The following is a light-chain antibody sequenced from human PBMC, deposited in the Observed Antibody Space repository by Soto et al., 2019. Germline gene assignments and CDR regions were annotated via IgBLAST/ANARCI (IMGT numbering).Light chain of an antibody. CDR3: QQYGTLPWT. Sequence: EIVLTQSPDTLSLSPGERATLSCRASQSVSNRYLAWYQQKRGQAPRLLIYGASSRATGIPDRFSGSGSGTDFTLTISRLEAEDFAVYCCQQYGTLPWTFGQGTKVEIK. CDR1: QSVSNRY. CDR2: GAS. V-gene: IGKV3-20*01. J-gene: IGKJ1*01.